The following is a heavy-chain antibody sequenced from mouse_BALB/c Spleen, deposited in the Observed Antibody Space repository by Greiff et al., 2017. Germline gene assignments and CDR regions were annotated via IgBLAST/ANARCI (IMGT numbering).Heavy chain of an antibody. CDR3: TIGLLRPRFDY. J-gene: IGHJ2*01. Sequence: VQLQQPGAELVKPGASVKMSCKASGYTFTSYWMHWVKQRPGQGLEWIGVIDPSDSYTSYNQKFKGKATLTVDTSSSTAYMQLSSLTSEDSAVYYCTIGLLRPRFDYWGQGTTLTVSS. CDR2: IDPSDSYT. V-gene: IGHV1S127*01. D-gene: IGHD1-2*01. CDR1: GYTFTSYW.